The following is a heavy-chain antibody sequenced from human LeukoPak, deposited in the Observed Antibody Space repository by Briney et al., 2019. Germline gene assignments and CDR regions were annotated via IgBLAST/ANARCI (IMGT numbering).Heavy chain of an antibody. CDR1: GGSFSGYY. D-gene: IGHD3-9*01. J-gene: IGHJ4*02. CDR3: ARGARYYDILTGPYYFDY. CDR2: INHSGST. V-gene: IGHV4-34*01. Sequence: SETLSLTCAVYGGSFSGYYWSWIRQPPGKGLEWIGEINHSGSTNYNPSLKSRVTISVDTSKNQFSLKLSSVTAADTAVYYCARGARYYDILTGPYYFDYWGREPWSPSPQ.